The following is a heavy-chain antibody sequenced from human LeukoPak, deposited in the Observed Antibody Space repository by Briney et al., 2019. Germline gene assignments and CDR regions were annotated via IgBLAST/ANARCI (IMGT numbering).Heavy chain of an antibody. D-gene: IGHD2-15*01. CDR3: AARPGEVAVPFDY. CDR2: ISGSGGIT. Sequence: GGSLRLSCAASGFTFSTFAMTWVRQAPGKGLEWVSLISGSGGITYYADSVNGRFTISRDNSKNTLYLQMHSLRAEGTAVYYCAARPGEVAVPFDYWGQGTLVTVSS. J-gene: IGHJ4*02. V-gene: IGHV3-23*01. CDR1: GFTFSTFA.